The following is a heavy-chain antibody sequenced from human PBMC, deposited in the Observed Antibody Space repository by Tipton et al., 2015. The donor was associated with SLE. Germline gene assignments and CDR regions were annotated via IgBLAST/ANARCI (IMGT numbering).Heavy chain of an antibody. CDR2: VHSSDYF. J-gene: IGHJ4*02. CDR1: NYSISRAYY. D-gene: IGHD5-18*01. V-gene: IGHV4-38-2*01. CDR3: ARQSDTTMVAYFDS. Sequence: TLSLTCVVSNYSISRAYYWGWIRQPPGKGLEDIGYVHSSDYFDYNPSLKSRVTLSLDTSKNQFSLKLSSVTAADTAVYYCARQSDTTMVAYFDSWGQGTVVTVSS.